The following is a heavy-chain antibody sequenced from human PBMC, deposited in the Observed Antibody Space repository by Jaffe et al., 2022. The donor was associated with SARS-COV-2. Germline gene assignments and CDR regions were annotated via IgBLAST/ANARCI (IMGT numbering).Heavy chain of an antibody. Sequence: EVQLVESGGGLVKPGGSLRLSCAASGFTFSNAWMSWVRQAPGKGLEWVGRIKSKTDGGTTDYAAPVKGRFTISRDDSKNTLYLQMNSLKTEDTAVYYCTTVNLLASSGWYWAWEGFDYWGQGTLVTVSS. CDR3: TTVNLLASSGWYWAWEGFDY. D-gene: IGHD6-19*01. CDR1: GFTFSNAW. J-gene: IGHJ4*02. V-gene: IGHV3-15*01. CDR2: IKSKTDGGTT.